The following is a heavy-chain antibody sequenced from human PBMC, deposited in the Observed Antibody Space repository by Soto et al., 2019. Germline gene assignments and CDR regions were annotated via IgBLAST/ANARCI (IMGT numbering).Heavy chain of an antibody. CDR3: ARAPCASFSRWYYYYYGMDV. J-gene: IGHJ6*02. CDR2: IYYSGST. Sequence: PSETLSLTCTVSGGSISSYYWSWIRQPPGKGLEWIGYIYYSGSTNYNPSLKSRVTISVDTSKNQFSLKLSSVTAADTAVYYCARAPCASFSRWYYYYYGMDVWGQGTTVTVS. V-gene: IGHV4-59*12. CDR1: GGSISSYY. D-gene: IGHD2-2*01.